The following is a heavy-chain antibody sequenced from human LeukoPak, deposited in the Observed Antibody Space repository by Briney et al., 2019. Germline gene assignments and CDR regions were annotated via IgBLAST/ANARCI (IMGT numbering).Heavy chain of an antibody. D-gene: IGHD3-22*01. V-gene: IGHV1-18*01. J-gene: IGHJ4*02. CDR1: GYTFTTYA. CDR3: ARTPLYYDSVGFDS. CDR2: LGTYNGNT. Sequence: DSVKVSCKASGYTFTTYAISWVRQAPGQGLEWMGWLGTYNGNTHYAQKLQGRVTMTTGTSTSTAYMELRSLRSDDTAVYYCARTPLYYDSVGFDSWGQGTLVTVSS.